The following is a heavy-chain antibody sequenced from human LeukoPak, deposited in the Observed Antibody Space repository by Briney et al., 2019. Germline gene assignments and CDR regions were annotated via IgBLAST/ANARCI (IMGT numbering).Heavy chain of an antibody. V-gene: IGHV4-59*01. J-gene: IGHJ6*01. CDR1: SGSFSDYY. Sequence: SETLSLTCTVSSGSFSDYYWTWMRQPPGQGLEWIGYSGSSKYNPSLESRVTISVDTSKRHFSLTLSSVTAADTAIYYCARTRRHYYCSGKNLTPWPAGLDVWGQGTTVIVSA. CDR3: ARTRRHYYCSGKNLTPWPAGLDV. CDR2: SGSS. D-gene: IGHD3-10*01.